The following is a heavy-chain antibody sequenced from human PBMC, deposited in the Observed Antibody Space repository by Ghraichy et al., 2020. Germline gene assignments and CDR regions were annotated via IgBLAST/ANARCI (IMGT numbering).Heavy chain of an antibody. Sequence: GGSLRLSCAASGFSFSNAWMSWVRQAPGKGLEWVGRIKSKTDGGTTDYAAPVKGRFTISRDDSKTTLYLQMNSLKTEDTAVYYCTTDRGSIWGSYRYEGFDYWGQGTLVIVSS. J-gene: IGHJ4*02. CDR1: GFSFSNAW. CDR3: TTDRGSIWGSYRYEGFDY. V-gene: IGHV3-15*01. CDR2: IKSKTDGGTT. D-gene: IGHD3-16*02.